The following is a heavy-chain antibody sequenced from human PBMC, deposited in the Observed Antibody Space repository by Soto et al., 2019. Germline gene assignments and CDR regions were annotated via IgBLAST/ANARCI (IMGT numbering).Heavy chain of an antibody. CDR3: AKELTYYYGSGSDAFDI. D-gene: IGHD3-10*01. Sequence: EVQLVESGGGLVQPGRSLRLSCAASGFTFDDYAMHWVRQAPGKGLEWVSGISWNSGSIGYADSVKGRFTISRDNAKNALYLQMISLRAEDTALYYCAKELTYYYGSGSDAFDIWGQGTMVTVSS. CDR2: ISWNSGSI. V-gene: IGHV3-9*01. CDR1: GFTFDDYA. J-gene: IGHJ3*02.